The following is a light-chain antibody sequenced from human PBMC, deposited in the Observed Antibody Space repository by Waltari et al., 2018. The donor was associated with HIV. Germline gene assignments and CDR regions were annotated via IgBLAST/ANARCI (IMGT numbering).Light chain of an antibody. V-gene: IGLV2-11*01. J-gene: IGLJ1*01. CDR1: SSDIGYFDY. Sequence: QSALTQPRSVSGSPGQSVTISCTGTSSDIGYFDYVSWYQQYPGKAPKGIIYELDQRPSGVPDRFTGSKSGITASLTISGLQGEDEADYYCCSYAGAYTYVFGTGTKVNVL. CDR3: CSYAGAYTYV. CDR2: ELD.